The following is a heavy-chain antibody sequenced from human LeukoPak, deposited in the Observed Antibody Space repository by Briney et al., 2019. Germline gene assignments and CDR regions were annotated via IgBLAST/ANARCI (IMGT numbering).Heavy chain of an antibody. J-gene: IGHJ6*02. CDR3: ARDPAGMTVSGVAEYNYGMDV. CDR1: GFTFSSYS. D-gene: IGHD3-3*01. V-gene: IGHV3-21*01. Sequence: GGSLRLSCAASGFTFSSYSMNWVRQAPGKGLEWVSSISSSSSHIYYADSVKGRFTISRDNAKNSLYLQMNSLRAEDTAVYYCARDPAGMTVSGVAEYNYGMDVWGQGTTVTVSS. CDR2: ISSSSSHI.